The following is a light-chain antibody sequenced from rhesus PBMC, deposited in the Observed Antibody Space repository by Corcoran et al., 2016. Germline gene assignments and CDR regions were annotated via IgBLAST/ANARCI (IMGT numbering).Light chain of an antibody. Sequence: DIQMTQSPSSLSASVGDTVTITCRASQGISSYLIWFQQKPGKAPKLLLYGASSLESGVPSRFSGSGSGTEFTLTISSRQPEDFATYYCLQHNSYPLTFGGGTKVDLK. CDR3: LQHNSYPLT. V-gene: IGKV1-28*02. J-gene: IGKJ4*01. CDR2: GAS. CDR1: QGISSY.